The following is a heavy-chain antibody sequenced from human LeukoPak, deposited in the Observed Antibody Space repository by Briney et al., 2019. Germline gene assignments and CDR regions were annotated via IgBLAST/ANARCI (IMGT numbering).Heavy chain of an antibody. CDR1: GGSISSSSYY. Sequence: SSETLSLTCTVSGGSISSSSYYWGWIRQPPGKGLEWIGSIYYSGSTYYNPSLKSRVTISVDTSKNQFSLKLSSVTAADTAVYYCARGAAGYSYGWGQGTLVTVSS. CDR3: ARGAAGYSYG. D-gene: IGHD5-18*01. V-gene: IGHV4-39*01. CDR2: IYYSGST. J-gene: IGHJ4*02.